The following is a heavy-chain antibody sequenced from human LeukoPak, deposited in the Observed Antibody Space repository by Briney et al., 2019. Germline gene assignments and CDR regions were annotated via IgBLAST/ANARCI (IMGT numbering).Heavy chain of an antibody. J-gene: IGHJ3*02. V-gene: IGHV3-23*01. CDR2: ISGSGGST. Sequence: GGSLRLSCAASGFTFSSYAMSWVRQAPGKGLEWVSAISGSGGSTYYADSVKGRFTISRDNSKNTLYLQMNSLRAEDTAVYYCAARIAAVLYAFDIWGQGTMVTVSS. CDR1: GFTFSSYA. D-gene: IGHD6-13*01. CDR3: AARIAAVLYAFDI.